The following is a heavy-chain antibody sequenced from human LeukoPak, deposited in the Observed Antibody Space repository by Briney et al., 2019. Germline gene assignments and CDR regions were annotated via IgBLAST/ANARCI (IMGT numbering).Heavy chain of an antibody. Sequence: PGRSLRLSCAASGFTFSNYGMHWVRQAPGKGLEWVALIWYDGSNKYYADSVQGRFIISRDNSKNTLYLQMNSLRAEDTAVYYCARDRGSQDYWGQGTLVTVSS. J-gene: IGHJ4*02. CDR2: IWYDGSNK. CDR1: GFTFSNYG. V-gene: IGHV3-33*01. CDR3: ARDRGSQDY. D-gene: IGHD3-10*01.